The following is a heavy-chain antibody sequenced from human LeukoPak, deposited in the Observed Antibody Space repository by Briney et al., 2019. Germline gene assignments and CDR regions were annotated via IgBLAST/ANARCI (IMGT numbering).Heavy chain of an antibody. J-gene: IGHJ4*02. CDR2: IYYSGNT. CDR1: GGSISSGGYY. CDR3: ASSSDSSGYYYEDY. Sequence: SETLSLTCTVSGGSISSGGYYWSWIRQHPGKGLEWIGYIYYSGNTYYNPSLKSRVTISVDTSKNQLSLKLSSVTAADTAVYYCASSSDSSGYYYEDYWGQGTLVTVSS. V-gene: IGHV4-30-4*08. D-gene: IGHD3-22*01.